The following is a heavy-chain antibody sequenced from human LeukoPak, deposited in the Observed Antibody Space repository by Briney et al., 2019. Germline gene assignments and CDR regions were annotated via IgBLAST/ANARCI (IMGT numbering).Heavy chain of an antibody. CDR2: IGTAGDT. CDR3: ARVDTVMGADAFDI. J-gene: IGHJ3*02. Sequence: GGSLRLSCAASGFTFSRYDVHWVRQVTGKGLQWVAGIGTAGDTYYAGSVKGRFTISRQNAKNSLYLQVNSLRDGDTAVYFCARVDTVMGADAFDIWGQGTKVTVSS. CDR1: GFTFSRYD. V-gene: IGHV3-13*01. D-gene: IGHD5-18*01.